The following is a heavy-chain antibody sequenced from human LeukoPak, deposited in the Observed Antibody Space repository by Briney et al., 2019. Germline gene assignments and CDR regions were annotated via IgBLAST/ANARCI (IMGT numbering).Heavy chain of an antibody. CDR2: ISAYNGNT. V-gene: IGHV1-18*01. Sequence: GASVKVSCKASGYTFTSYGISWVRQAPGQGLEWMGWISAYNGNTNYAQKLQGRVTMTTDTSTSTAYMELRSLRSDDTAVYYCARDRIAVAGMGWYDAFDIWGQGTMVTVSS. CDR1: GYTFTSYG. CDR3: ARDRIAVAGMGWYDAFDI. D-gene: IGHD6-19*01. J-gene: IGHJ3*02.